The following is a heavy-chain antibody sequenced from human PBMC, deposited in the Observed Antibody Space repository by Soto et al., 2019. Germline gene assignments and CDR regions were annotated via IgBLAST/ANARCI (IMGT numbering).Heavy chain of an antibody. V-gene: IGHV4-39*02. D-gene: IGHD4-17*01. CDR1: GDSITRGDYY. CDR3: ISRTVTTFNAFDI. CDR2: IYYIETT. J-gene: IGHJ3*02. Sequence: QLQLQESGPGLVQPSETLSLTCTVSGDSITRGDYYWGWVRQPPGKGLEWIATIYYIETTYYNPSLKSRVTISLDTSRNHFSLKLDSVTAADTAAYYCISRTVTTFNAFDIWGQGTMVTVSS.